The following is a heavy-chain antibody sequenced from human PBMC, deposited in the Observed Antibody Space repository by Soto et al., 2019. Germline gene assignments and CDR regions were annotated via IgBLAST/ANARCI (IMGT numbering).Heavy chain of an antibody. D-gene: IGHD1-1*01. Sequence: GGSLRLSCAASGFTVSSNYMSWVRQAPGKGLEWVSSITSSGFDIYYADSVKGRFSISRDNAKNSLYLQMNSLRADDTAVYFCTRRTGTTYDPWGQGTLVTVSS. CDR3: TRRTGTTYDP. CDR1: GFTVSSNY. CDR2: ITSSGFDI. J-gene: IGHJ5*02. V-gene: IGHV3-21*06.